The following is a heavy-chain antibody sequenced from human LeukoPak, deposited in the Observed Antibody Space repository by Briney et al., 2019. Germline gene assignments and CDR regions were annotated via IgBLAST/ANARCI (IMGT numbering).Heavy chain of an antibody. J-gene: IGHJ6*02. D-gene: IGHD3-10*01. CDR1: GYTFTSYA. CDR3: ARDPEYYGSGSLLPSYYYYGMDV. CDR2: INAGSGNT. Sequence: ASVKVSCKASGYTFTSYAMHWVRQAPGQRLEWMGWINAGSGNTKYSQKFQGRVTITRDTSASTAYMELSSLRSEDTAVYYCARDPEYYGSGSLLPSYYYYGMDVWGQGTTVTVSS. V-gene: IGHV1-3*01.